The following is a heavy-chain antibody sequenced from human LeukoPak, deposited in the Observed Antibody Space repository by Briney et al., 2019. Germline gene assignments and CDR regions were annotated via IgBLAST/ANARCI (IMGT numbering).Heavy chain of an antibody. CDR3: ASRGTYYYGSGSDWGDYYFDY. D-gene: IGHD3-10*01. Sequence: PGGSLRLSCAASGFTLSSYEMNWVRQAPGKGLEWVSYISSSGSTIYYADSVKGRFTISRDNAKNSLYLQMNSLRAEDTAVYYCASRGTYYYGSGSDWGDYYFDYWGQGTLVTVSS. V-gene: IGHV3-48*03. CDR1: GFTLSSYE. CDR2: ISSSGSTI. J-gene: IGHJ4*02.